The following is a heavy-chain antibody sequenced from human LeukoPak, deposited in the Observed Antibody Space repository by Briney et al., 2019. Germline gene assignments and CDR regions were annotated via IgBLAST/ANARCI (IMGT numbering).Heavy chain of an antibody. Sequence: GRSLRLSCAASGFTFSSYGMHWVRQAPGKGLEWVAVISYDGSNKYYADSVKVRFTISRDNSKSTLYLQMNSLRAEYTAVYYCAKVLARENDILTGYPFDYWGQGTLVTVSS. CDR3: AKVLARENDILTGYPFDY. D-gene: IGHD3-9*01. V-gene: IGHV3-30*18. CDR1: GFTFSSYG. CDR2: ISYDGSNK. J-gene: IGHJ4*02.